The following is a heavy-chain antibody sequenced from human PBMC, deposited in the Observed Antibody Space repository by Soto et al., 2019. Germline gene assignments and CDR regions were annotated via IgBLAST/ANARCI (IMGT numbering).Heavy chain of an antibody. Sequence: QVQLVQSGTEVKKSGASMKISCKASGYTFTSHAVHWVRQAPEQRLEWIGWINVGNGNTKYSQTFQGRVTITRDTSANTAYMELSSLCSEDTACDYCAKRTGRYFDYWVQGTLVTVSS. J-gene: IGHJ4*02. V-gene: IGHV1-3*01. CDR1: GYTFTSHA. CDR2: INVGNGNT. CDR3: AKRTGRYFDY. D-gene: IGHD1-1*01.